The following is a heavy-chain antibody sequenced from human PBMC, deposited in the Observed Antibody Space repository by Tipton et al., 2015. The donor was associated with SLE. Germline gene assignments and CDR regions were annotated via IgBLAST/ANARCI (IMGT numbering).Heavy chain of an antibody. V-gene: IGHV4-59*01. J-gene: IGHJ6*02. CDR3: ARDNWVSRGNSWDFYGMDV. CDR1: AGSLSGYY. D-gene: IGHD7-27*01. CDR2: IYHSGST. Sequence: LRLSCTVSAGSLSGYYWGWIRQSPGEGLEWIGYIYHSGSTQYNPSLKSRVTMSVDTSKNQFSLKLTSVTAADTAVYYCARDNWVSRGNSWDFYGMDVWGQGTTVTVSS.